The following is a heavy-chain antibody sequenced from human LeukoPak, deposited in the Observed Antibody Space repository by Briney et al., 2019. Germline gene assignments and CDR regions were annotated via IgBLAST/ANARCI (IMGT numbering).Heavy chain of an antibody. D-gene: IGHD3-9*01. Sequence: SGGSLRLSCAASGFTFSSYWMSWVRQAPGKGLEWLANIKKDGSDRYYVDSVKGRFTISRDNAMNSLYLQMNSLRAEDTAVYYCARPKSDYDILTGPPDYWGQGTLVTVSS. J-gene: IGHJ4*02. V-gene: IGHV3-7*01. CDR1: GFTFSSYW. CDR2: IKKDGSDR. CDR3: ARPKSDYDILTGPPDY.